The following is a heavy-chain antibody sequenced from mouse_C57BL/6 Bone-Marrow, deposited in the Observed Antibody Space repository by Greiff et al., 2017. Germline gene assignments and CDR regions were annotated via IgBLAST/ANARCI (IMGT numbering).Heavy chain of an antibody. D-gene: IGHD1-1*01. CDR2: IDPETGGT. J-gene: IGHJ4*01. Sequence: QVQLQQSGAELVRPGASVTLSCKASGYTFTDYEMHWVKQTPVHGLAWIGAIDPETGGTAYNQKFKGKAILTADKSSSTAYMELRSLTSEDSAVYYCTSYYGYAMDYWGQGTSVTVSS. V-gene: IGHV1-15*01. CDR1: GYTFTDYE. CDR3: TSYYGYAMDY.